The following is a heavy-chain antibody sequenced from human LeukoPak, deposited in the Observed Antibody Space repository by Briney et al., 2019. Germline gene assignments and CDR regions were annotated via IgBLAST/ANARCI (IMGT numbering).Heavy chain of an antibody. CDR1: GFTVSSNY. CDR2: LYSDGKT. V-gene: IGHV3-53*01. J-gene: IGHJ5*02. CDR3: ATQGPKPNNRFDP. Sequence: PGGSLRLSCAAFGFTVSSNYMSWVRQAPGKGLEWVAVLYSDGKTYYGDSVKGRFTISRDNSKNTLDLQMNSLRAEDTAVYYCATQGPKPNNRFDPWGQGTLVTVSS. D-gene: IGHD1/OR15-1a*01.